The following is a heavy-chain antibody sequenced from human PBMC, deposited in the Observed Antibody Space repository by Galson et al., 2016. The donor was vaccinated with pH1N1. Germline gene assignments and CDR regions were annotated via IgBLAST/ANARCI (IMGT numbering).Heavy chain of an antibody. J-gene: IGHJ4*02. D-gene: IGHD5-12*01. CDR3: ARDRHYGDDRAFDH. Sequence: SVKVSCKASGVTFSTFAITWVRQAPGQGLEWMGRIIPILGMTNYAQRFHGRVTITADTSTYTAYMELSSLRSDDTAMYYCARDRHYGDDRAFDHWGRGTPVTVSS. CDR1: GVTFSTFA. V-gene: IGHV1-69*04. CDR2: IIPILGMT.